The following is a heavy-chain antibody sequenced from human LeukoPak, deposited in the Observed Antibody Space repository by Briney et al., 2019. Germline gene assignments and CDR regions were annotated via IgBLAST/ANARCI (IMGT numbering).Heavy chain of an antibody. D-gene: IGHD6-19*01. Sequence: PPETLSLTCTVSGGSISSSSYYWGWLRHPPGKSLEWIGSIYYSGSTYHNPSLKSRVTISVDTSKNQFSLKLSSVTAADTAVYYCARVVRYSSGWYLGYWGQGTLVIVSS. CDR1: GGSISSSSYY. CDR2: IYYSGST. J-gene: IGHJ4*02. CDR3: ARVVRYSSGWYLGY. V-gene: IGHV4-39*07.